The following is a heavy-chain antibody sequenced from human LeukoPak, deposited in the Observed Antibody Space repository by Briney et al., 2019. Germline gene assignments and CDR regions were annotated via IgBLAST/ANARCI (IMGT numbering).Heavy chain of an antibody. Sequence: PSETLSLTCTVSGGSISSGGYYWSWIRQHPGKGLEWIGYIYYSGSTYYNPSLKSRVTISVDTSKNQFSLKLSSVTAADTAVYYCARHTYYYDKLPARAYYFDYWGQGTLVTVSS. V-gene: IGHV4-31*03. CDR2: IYYSGST. CDR1: GGSISSGGYY. CDR3: ARHTYYYDKLPARAYYFDY. J-gene: IGHJ4*02. D-gene: IGHD3-22*01.